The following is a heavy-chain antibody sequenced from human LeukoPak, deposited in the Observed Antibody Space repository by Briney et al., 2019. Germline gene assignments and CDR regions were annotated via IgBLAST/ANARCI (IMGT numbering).Heavy chain of an antibody. Sequence: SETLSLTCAVYGGSFSGYYWSGIRQPPGKGLEWIGEIYHSGSTNYNPSLKSRVTISVDKSKNQFSLKLSSVTAADTAVYYCARGTGSAPNFDYWGQGTLVTVSS. D-gene: IGHD3-9*01. CDR3: ARGTGSAPNFDY. V-gene: IGHV4-34*01. CDR1: GGSFSGYY. J-gene: IGHJ4*02. CDR2: IYHSGST.